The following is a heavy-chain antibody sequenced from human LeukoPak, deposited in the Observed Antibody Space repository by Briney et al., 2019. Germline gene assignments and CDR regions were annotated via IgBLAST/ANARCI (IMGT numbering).Heavy chain of an antibody. J-gene: IGHJ4*02. CDR2: FYYSVSP. Sequence: LETLSLTCTVSGGSISHSTYYWGWVRQPPGKGLEWIGSFYYSVSPYYSPSLKSRVTISVDTSKNQFSLKLSSVTAADTAVYYCARLGYGDYLVDYWGQGTLVTVSS. D-gene: IGHD4-17*01. CDR3: ARLGYGDYLVDY. V-gene: IGHV4-39*01. CDR1: GGSISHSTYY.